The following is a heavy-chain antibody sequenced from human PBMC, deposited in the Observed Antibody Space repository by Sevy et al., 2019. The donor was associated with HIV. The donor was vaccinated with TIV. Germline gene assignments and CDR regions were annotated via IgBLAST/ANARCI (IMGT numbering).Heavy chain of an antibody. CDR1: GFTFSDYY. CDR2: ISGSDDTI. V-gene: IGHV3-11*01. Sequence: GGSLRLSCAGSGFTFSDYYMSWIRQAPGKGLEWISYISGSDDTIYYADSVKGRFTVSRDNTKNLLYLEMNSLRDEDTAMYYCARDHEKDGDLGDYYYYAMDVWGQGTTVTVSS. CDR3: ARDHEKDGDLGDYYYYAMDV. J-gene: IGHJ6*02. D-gene: IGHD4-17*01.